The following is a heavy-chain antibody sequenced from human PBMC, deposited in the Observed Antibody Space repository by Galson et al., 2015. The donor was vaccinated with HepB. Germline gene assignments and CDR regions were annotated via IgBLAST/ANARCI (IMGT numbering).Heavy chain of an antibody. CDR3: AREGGPPSYAGVGLDV. V-gene: IGHV3-33*01. D-gene: IGHD2-8*01. Sequence: SLRLSCAASGFDFGNYGMHWVRQAPGKGLEWMALIWKDGSNKHYADSLKGRFRISRDNAKSTLYLQMNSLRTEDTAVYYCAREGGPPSYAGVGLDVWGQGTTVTVSS. CDR1: GFDFGNYG. J-gene: IGHJ6*02. CDR2: IWKDGSNK.